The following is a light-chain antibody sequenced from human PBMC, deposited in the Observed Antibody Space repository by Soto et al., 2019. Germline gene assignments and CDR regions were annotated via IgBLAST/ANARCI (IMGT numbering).Light chain of an antibody. CDR1: QGIKNW. CDR3: QQAASFPIT. Sequence: DIQMTQSPSYVSASVGDRVTITCRASQGIKNWLAWYQQKPGKAPNLLIYTGSSLQSGVPSRFSGSGSGTDFTLTINSLQPEDFATYYCQQAASFPITFGQGTKVDIK. CDR2: TGS. J-gene: IGKJ1*01. V-gene: IGKV1-12*01.